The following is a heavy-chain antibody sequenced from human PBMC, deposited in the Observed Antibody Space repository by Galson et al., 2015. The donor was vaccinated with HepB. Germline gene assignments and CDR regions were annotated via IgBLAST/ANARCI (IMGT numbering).Heavy chain of an antibody. Sequence: SVKVSCKASGGTFSSYAISWVRQAPGQGLEWMGGIIPIFGTANYAQKFQGRVTITADESSSTAYMELSSLRSEDTAVYYCARGEYDTDYYDSSGYYRGYYFDYWGQGTLVTVSS. CDR3: ARGEYDTDYYDSSGYYRGYYFDY. CDR2: IIPIFGTA. D-gene: IGHD3-22*01. J-gene: IGHJ4*02. V-gene: IGHV1-69*13. CDR1: GGTFSSYA.